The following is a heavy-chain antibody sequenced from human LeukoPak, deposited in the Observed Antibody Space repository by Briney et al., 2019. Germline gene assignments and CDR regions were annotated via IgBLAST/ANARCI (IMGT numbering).Heavy chain of an antibody. V-gene: IGHV4-38-2*01. CDR2: IYYTGTT. J-gene: IGHJ4*02. CDR1: GYSITSGYY. CDR3: ATKHYDYVKF. D-gene: IGHD3-16*01. Sequence: SEALSLTCGVSGYSITSGYYWGWIRQPPGKGLEWIGSIYYTGTTFYNPSLKSRLTISLDTSKNQFSLRLNSVTAADTATYYCATKHYDYVKFWGQRTLVIVS.